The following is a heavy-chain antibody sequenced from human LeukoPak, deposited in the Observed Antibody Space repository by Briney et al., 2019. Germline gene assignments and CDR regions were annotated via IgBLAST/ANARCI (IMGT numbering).Heavy chain of an antibody. CDR2: INSDGSST. D-gene: IGHD4-17*01. J-gene: IGHJ6*03. CDR1: GFTFSSYW. Sequence: GGSLRLSCAASGFTFSSYWMHWVRQAPGKGLVWVSRINSDGSSTSYADSVKGRFTISRDNSMNTLYLQMNSLRLEDTAVYYCAKEGVSTVTTRIDYYHMDVWGKGTTVTVSS. CDR3: AKEGVSTVTTRIDYYHMDV. V-gene: IGHV3-74*01.